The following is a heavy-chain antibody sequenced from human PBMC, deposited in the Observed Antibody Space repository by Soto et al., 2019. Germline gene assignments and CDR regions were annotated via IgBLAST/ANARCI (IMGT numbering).Heavy chain of an antibody. CDR3: ARDGTSGYSYGYPLTNYYYYYMDV. D-gene: IGHD5-18*01. Sequence: EVQLVESGGGLVQRGGSLRLSCAASGFTFSSYWMHWVRQAPGKGLVWVSRINSDGSSTSYADSVKGRFTISRDNAKNTLYLQMNSLRAEDTAVYYCARDGTSGYSYGYPLTNYYYYYMDVWGKGTTVTVSS. J-gene: IGHJ6*03. V-gene: IGHV3-74*01. CDR2: INSDGSST. CDR1: GFTFSSYW.